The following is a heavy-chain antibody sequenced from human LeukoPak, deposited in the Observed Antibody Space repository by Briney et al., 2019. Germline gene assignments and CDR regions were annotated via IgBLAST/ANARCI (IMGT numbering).Heavy chain of an antibody. CDR3: AREHSTSCLDF. Sequence: ASVKVSCKASGYTFNSYYMHWVRQAPGQGLEWMGLINPRGDSTFYAQKFRGRLTMTRDTSTLYMELSSLRSDDTAVCYCAREHSTSCLDFWGQGTLVTVSS. D-gene: IGHD6-13*01. CDR1: GYTFNSYY. CDR2: INPRGDST. J-gene: IGHJ4*02. V-gene: IGHV1-46*02.